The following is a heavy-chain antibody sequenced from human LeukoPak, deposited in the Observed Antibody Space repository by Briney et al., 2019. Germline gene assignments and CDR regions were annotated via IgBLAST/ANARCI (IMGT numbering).Heavy chain of an antibody. CDR3: ARGMMWPYCSGGSCHFDY. CDR1: GYTFTCYY. D-gene: IGHD2-15*01. CDR2: INPNRGGT. Sequence: ASVKVSCKACGYTFTCYYMHWVRQAAGQGVEGMGGINPNRGGTNYAQKFQGRVTMTRDTSISTAYMELSRLRSDDTAVYYCARGMMWPYCSGGSCHFDYWGQGTLVTVSS. J-gene: IGHJ4*02. V-gene: IGHV1-2*02.